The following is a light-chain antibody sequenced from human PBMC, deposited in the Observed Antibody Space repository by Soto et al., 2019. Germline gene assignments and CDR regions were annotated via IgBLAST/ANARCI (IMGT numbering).Light chain of an antibody. Sequence: QSALTQPASVSGSPGQSITISCTGTSSDVGGYNYVSWYQQHPGKAPKLMIYEVSNRPSGVSNRFSGSKSGNTASLTSPGLQAEDEADYYCSSYTSSSTYVFGTGTKLTVL. CDR3: SSYTSSSTYV. J-gene: IGLJ1*01. CDR1: SSDVGGYNY. CDR2: EVS. V-gene: IGLV2-14*01.